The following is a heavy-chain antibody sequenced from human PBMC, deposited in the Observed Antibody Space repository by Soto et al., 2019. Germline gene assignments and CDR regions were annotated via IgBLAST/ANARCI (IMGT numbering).Heavy chain of an antibody. Sequence: LRLSCAASGFTVSSNYLSWVRQAPGKGLEWVSVIFSADNTHYADSVKGRFTISRDNSKNTVFLQTNNLRAEDTAVYYCAITGAGYYIVWGQGTPVTVSS. D-gene: IGHD3-3*01. CDR2: IFSADNT. J-gene: IGHJ4*02. V-gene: IGHV3-53*01. CDR3: AITGAGYYIV. CDR1: GFTVSSNY.